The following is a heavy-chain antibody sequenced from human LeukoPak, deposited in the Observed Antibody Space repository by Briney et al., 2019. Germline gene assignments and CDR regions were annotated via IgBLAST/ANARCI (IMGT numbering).Heavy chain of an antibody. V-gene: IGHV4-4*07. CDR1: GGSISSYY. Sequence: SETLSLTCTVSGGSISSYYWSWIRQPAGKGLEWIGRIYTSGSTNYNPSLKSRVTMSVDTSKNQFSLKLSSVTAADTAVYYCARSASSSSLLYYFDYWGQGTLVTVSS. CDR2: IYTSGST. J-gene: IGHJ4*02. CDR3: ARSASSSSLLYYFDY. D-gene: IGHD6-6*01.